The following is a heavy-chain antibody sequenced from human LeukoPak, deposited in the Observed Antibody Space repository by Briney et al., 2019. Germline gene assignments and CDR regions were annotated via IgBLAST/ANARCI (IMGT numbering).Heavy chain of an antibody. CDR1: GFTFSSYS. V-gene: IGHV3-21*01. D-gene: IGHD6-13*01. Sequence: PGGSLRLSCAASGFTFSSYSMNWVRQAPGKGLEWVSSISTRSSYIYYAASVKGRFTISRDNAKNSLYLQMNSLRAEDTAVYYCVSAGIAAAGTSYWFDPWGQGTLVTVSS. CDR2: ISTRSSYI. J-gene: IGHJ5*02. CDR3: VSAGIAAAGTSYWFDP.